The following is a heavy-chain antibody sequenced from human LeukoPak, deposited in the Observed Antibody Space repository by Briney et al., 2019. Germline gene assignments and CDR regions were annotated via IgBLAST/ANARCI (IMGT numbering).Heavy chain of an antibody. Sequence: GGSLRLSCAASGFAFSTFSMNWVRQAPGKGPEWVSSISSSSRYKYYADSVEGRFTISRDDAKSSLDLQMNSLRAEDTAVYYCAGAIRGVISFFDFWGQGTLVTVSS. V-gene: IGHV3-21*01. CDR3: AGAIRGVISFFDF. J-gene: IGHJ4*02. CDR2: ISSSSRYK. D-gene: IGHD3-10*01. CDR1: GFAFSTFS.